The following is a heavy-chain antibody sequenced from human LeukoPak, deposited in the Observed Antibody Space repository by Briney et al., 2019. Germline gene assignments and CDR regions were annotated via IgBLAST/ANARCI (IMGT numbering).Heavy chain of an antibody. D-gene: IGHD2-15*01. CDR1: GFTFSSYA. J-gene: IGHJ6*02. CDR3: AKGQLVDYGMDV. Sequence: GRSLRLSCAASGFTFSSYAMHWVRQAPGKGLEWVADMSYDGGHKYYAGSVKGRFTISRDNSKNTLYLQMNSLRAEDTAVYYCAKGQLVDYGMDVWGQGTTVTVSS. V-gene: IGHV3-30*18. CDR2: MSYDGGHK.